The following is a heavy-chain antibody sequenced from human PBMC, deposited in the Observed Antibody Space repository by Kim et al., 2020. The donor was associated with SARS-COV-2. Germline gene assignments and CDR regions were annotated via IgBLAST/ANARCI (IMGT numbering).Heavy chain of an antibody. CDR3: ARPKGTLGFNSGLDV. D-gene: IGHD2-15*01. CDR2: INGGSGDT. Sequence: ASVKVSCKASGYMFTRYVVHWVRQAPGQRLEWMGWINGGSGDTKYAQKFQGRVTFTRDKSTTTAFMELSSLRPDDTAVFFCARPKGTLGFNSGLDVWGQGTTLTVSS. V-gene: IGHV1-3*01. CDR1: GYMFTRYV. J-gene: IGHJ3*01.